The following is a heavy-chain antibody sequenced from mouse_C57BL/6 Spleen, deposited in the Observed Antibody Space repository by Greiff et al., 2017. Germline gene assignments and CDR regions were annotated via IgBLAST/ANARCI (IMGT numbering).Heavy chain of an antibody. V-gene: IGHV6-3*01. J-gene: IGHJ1*03. Sequence: EVKVEESGGGLVQPGGSMKLSCVASGFTFSNYWMNWVRQSPERGLEWVAQIRLKSDNYATHYAGSGKGRFTISRDDSKSSVYLQMNNLRAEDTGSDYCTGGYFDVWGTGTTVTVSS. CDR2: IRLKSDNYAT. CDR3: TGGYFDV. CDR1: GFTFSNYW.